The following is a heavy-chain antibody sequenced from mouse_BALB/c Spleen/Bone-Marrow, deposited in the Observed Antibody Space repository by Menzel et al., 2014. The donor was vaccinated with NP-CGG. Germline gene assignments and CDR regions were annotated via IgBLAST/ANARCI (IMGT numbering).Heavy chain of an antibody. CDR2: IFPGDSTT. D-gene: IGHD1-2*01. CDR3: VRSRLRDWYFDV. Sequence: VQLVESGVELVKPGASVKLSCKASGNTFTSYDINWVRQRPEQGLEWIGWIFPGDSTTKYNEKFKGKATLSTDKSSSTVHMQLSRLTSEGSAVYFCVRSRLRDWYFDVWGAGTTGTISS. V-gene: IGHV1S56*01. CDR1: GNTFTSYD. J-gene: IGHJ1*01.